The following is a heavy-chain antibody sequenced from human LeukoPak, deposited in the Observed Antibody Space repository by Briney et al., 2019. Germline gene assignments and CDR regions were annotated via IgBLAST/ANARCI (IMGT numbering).Heavy chain of an antibody. CDR1: GVTLSNYA. J-gene: IGHJ4*02. Sequence: PGGSLRLSCVASGVTLSNYAMSWARQAPGKGLEWVSGISSSGSGGNTYYADSVKGRFTISRDTSKTTISLQMNSLRVEDSAVYYCAKWTRTTLFRGDRARFDSWGQGTLVTVSS. D-gene: IGHD3-10*01. CDR3: AKWTRTTLFRGDRARFDS. V-gene: IGHV3-23*01. CDR2: ISSSGSGGNT.